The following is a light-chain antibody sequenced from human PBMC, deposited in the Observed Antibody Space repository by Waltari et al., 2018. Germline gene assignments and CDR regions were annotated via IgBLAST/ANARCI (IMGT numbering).Light chain of an antibody. CDR1: SSNIGNNY. Sequence: QSVLTQPPSVSAAPGQRITISCSGSSSNIGNNYVSWYQQLPGTAPKLLIYDNEKRPSGIPDRFSGSKSGTSATLGITGLRTGDEADYYCGTWDSSLTSVLFGGGTKLTVL. CDR3: GTWDSSLTSVL. V-gene: IGLV1-51*01. J-gene: IGLJ2*01. CDR2: DNE.